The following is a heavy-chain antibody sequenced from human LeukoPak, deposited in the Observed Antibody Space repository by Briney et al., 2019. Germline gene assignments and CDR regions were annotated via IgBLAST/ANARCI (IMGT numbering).Heavy chain of an antibody. CDR3: ARERREFFDY. D-gene: IGHD3-10*01. Sequence: AAVKVSCKASGYTFTDYYVHWGRQAPGQGLEWGGWINPNSGGTKYAQNFQGRVTMTRDTSISTAYMELSRLRSDDTAVYYCARERREFFDYWGQGTLVTVSS. CDR1: GYTFTDYY. J-gene: IGHJ4*02. CDR2: INPNSGGT. V-gene: IGHV1-2*02.